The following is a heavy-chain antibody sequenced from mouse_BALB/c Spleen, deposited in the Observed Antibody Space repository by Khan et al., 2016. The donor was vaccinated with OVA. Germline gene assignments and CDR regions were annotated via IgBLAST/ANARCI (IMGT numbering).Heavy chain of an antibody. CDR2: INPSSNYT. J-gene: IGHJ2*01. CDR1: GYTFTSYW. Sequence: VHLQQSGAELAKPGASVKMSCKASGYTFTSYWVHWVKQRPGQGLEWIGYINPSSNYTEYTQNFKDKATLTADKSSSTAYMQRGSLTSEDAAVYYCAIDRIDYWGQGTTLTVSS. CDR3: AIDRIDY. V-gene: IGHV1-7*01.